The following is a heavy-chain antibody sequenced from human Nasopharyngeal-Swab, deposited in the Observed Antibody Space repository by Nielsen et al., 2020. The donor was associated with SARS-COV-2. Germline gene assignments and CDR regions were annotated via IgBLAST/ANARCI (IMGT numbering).Heavy chain of an antibody. D-gene: IGHD3-3*01. CDR1: GFTFSSYS. CDR3: ARVLGSDYAFWSGYYGFDP. J-gene: IGHJ5*02. V-gene: IGHV3-21*01. CDR2: ISSSSSYI. Sequence: GESLKISCAASGFTFSSYSMNWVRQAPGKGLEWVSSISSSSSYIYYADSVKGRFTISRDNAKNSLYLQMNSLRAEDTAVYYCARVLGSDYAFWSGYYGFDPWGQGTLVTVSS.